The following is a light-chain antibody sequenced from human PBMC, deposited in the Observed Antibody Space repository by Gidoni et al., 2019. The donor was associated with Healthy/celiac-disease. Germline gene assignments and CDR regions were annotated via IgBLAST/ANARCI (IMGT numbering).Light chain of an antibody. CDR2: GAS. CDR3: QQYAS. Sequence: EIALTQSPGTLSLSPGERATLSCRASQSVSSSYLAWYQQKPGQAPRLLIYGASSRATGITDRFSGSGSGTEFTLTISRLEPEDFAVYYCQQYASFGQGTRLEIK. J-gene: IGKJ5*01. CDR1: QSVSSSY. V-gene: IGKV3-20*01.